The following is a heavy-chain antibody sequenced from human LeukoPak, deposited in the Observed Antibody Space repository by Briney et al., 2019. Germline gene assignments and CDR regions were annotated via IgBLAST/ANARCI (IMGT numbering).Heavy chain of an antibody. CDR1: GYSFTSYW. CDR2: IYPGDSDT. D-gene: IGHD6-13*01. Sequence: GESLKISCKGSGYSFTSYWIGWVRQMPGKGLEWVGIIYPGDSDTRYSPSFQGQVTISADKSISTAYLQWSSLKASDTAMYYCARLGSIAAAGVWWFDPWGQGTLVTVSS. CDR3: ARLGSIAAAGVWWFDP. V-gene: IGHV5-51*01. J-gene: IGHJ5*02.